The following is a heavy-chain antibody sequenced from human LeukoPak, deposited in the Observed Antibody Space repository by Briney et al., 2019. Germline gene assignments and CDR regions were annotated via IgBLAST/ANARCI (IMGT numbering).Heavy chain of an antibody. CDR2: INHSGST. Sequence: ASETLSLTSAVYGGSFSGYYWSWIRQPPGKGLEWIGEINHSGSTNYNPSLKSRVTISVDTSKNQFSLKLSSVTAADTAVYYCARQAPGWNDGSYAFDIWGQGTMVTVSS. CDR1: GGSFSGYY. CDR3: ARQAPGWNDGSYAFDI. D-gene: IGHD1-1*01. J-gene: IGHJ3*02. V-gene: IGHV4-34*01.